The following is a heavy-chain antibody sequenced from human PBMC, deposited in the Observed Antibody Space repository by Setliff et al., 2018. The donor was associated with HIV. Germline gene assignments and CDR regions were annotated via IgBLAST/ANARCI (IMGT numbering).Heavy chain of an antibody. Sequence: PSETLSLTCTVSGDSISSSSYYWGWIRQPPGKGLEWTGSIYYSGSTHYNPSLQSRVTVSVDNAENSLSLQMNGLRDDDTAVYFCATSSPPDDYGDLGGIDHWGQGTLVTVSS. CDR3: ATSSPPDDYGDLGGIDH. CDR1: GDSISSSSYY. CDR2: IYYSGST. D-gene: IGHD4-17*01. V-gene: IGHV4-39*01. J-gene: IGHJ4*02.